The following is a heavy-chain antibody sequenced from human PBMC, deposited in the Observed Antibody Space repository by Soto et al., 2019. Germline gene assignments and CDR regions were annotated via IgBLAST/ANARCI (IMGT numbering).Heavy chain of an antibody. V-gene: IGHV3-30*18. CDR1: GFTFSSYG. J-gene: IGHJ4*02. CDR3: AKDGGDTAFDY. D-gene: IGHD5-18*01. Sequence: QVQLVESGGGVVQPGRSLRLSCAASGFTFSSYGMHWVRQAPGNGLEWVAVISYDGSNKYYADSVKGRFTISRDNSKNTLYLQMNSLRAEDTAVYYCAKDGGDTAFDYWGQGTLVTVSS. CDR2: ISYDGSNK.